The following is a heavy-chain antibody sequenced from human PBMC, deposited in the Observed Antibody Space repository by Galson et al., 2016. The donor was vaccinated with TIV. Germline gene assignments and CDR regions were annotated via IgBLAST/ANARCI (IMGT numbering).Heavy chain of an antibody. Sequence: SVKVSCKASGGTFSNFVTSWVRQAPGQGLEWMGSINPIFGTANYAQKFQGRVTITADTSTSTIYMELSSLRSEDTAVYYCARGSGDTYYYYFGMDVWGQGTTVTASS. CDR2: INPIFGTA. V-gene: IGHV1-69*06. D-gene: IGHD4-17*01. J-gene: IGHJ6*02. CDR1: GGTFSNFV. CDR3: ARGSGDTYYYYFGMDV.